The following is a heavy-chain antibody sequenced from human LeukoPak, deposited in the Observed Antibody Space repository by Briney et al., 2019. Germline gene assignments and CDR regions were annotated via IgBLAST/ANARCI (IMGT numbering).Heavy chain of an antibody. CDR1: GYTFINYG. CDR3: ARDLDQYNGRFGGFGHDF. Sequence: ASVKVSCKASGYTFINYGINWVRQAPGQGLEWMGWISAYNGNTNYAQSLQGRVTMTTDTSTSTVYMEMRSLTSDDTAVYYCARDLDQYNGRFGGFGHDFWGQGTLVTVSP. V-gene: IGHV1-18*01. CDR2: ISAYNGNT. J-gene: IGHJ4*02. D-gene: IGHD3-10*01.